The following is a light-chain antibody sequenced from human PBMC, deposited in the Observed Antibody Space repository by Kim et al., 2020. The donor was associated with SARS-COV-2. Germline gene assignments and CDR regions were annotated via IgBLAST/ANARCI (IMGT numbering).Light chain of an antibody. CDR1: HAISTW. Sequence: DIQMTQSPSSVSASVGDRVTITCRASHAISTWLAWYQQKPGKAPKLLIFAASDLQSGVPSRFSGSVSGTEYTLTINSLQPEDVATYSCQQSYSLPLTFGPVTKVDIK. J-gene: IGKJ3*01. CDR3: QQSYSLPLT. CDR2: AAS. V-gene: IGKV1-12*01.